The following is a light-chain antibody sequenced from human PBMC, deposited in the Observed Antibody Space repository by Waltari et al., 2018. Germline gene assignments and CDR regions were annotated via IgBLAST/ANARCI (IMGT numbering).Light chain of an antibody. CDR1: QNVDTY. CDR2: NSS. CDR3: QQRNTWPPYT. V-gene: IGKV3-11*01. Sequence: DIVLTQSPVTLSLSPGERATLFCGASQNVDTYLAWYQHKPGQAPRLLIYNSSHRASGVPARFSGGGSGTDFTLTISSVEPEDIAIYYCQQRNTWPPYTFGQGTKLELK. J-gene: IGKJ2*01.